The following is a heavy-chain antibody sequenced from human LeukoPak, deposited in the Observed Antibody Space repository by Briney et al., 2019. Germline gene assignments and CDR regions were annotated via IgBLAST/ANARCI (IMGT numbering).Heavy chain of an antibody. CDR3: ARVPSWKGYMDV. CDR2: ISSFSSYI. CDR1: EFTFSSYN. D-gene: IGHD1-1*01. V-gene: IGHV3-21*04. J-gene: IGHJ6*03. Sequence: PGGSLRLSCAASEFTFSSYNMNWVRQAPGKGLEWVSSISSFSSYIYYADSAKGRFTISRDTAKNSLYLQMSSLRAEDTAVYYCARVPSWKGYMDVWGKGTTVTVSS.